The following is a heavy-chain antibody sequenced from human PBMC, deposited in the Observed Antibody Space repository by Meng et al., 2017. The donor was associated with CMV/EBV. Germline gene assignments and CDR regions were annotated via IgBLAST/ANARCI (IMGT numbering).Heavy chain of an antibody. Sequence: KGSDSYTNCWISWVRQMPGKGLEWMGRIDPSDSYTNYSPSFQGHVTISADKSIRTAYLQWSSLKASDTAMYYCARHCSGGSCYLSPWGQGTLVTVSS. V-gene: IGHV5-10-1*01. CDR3: ARHCSGGSCYLSP. CDR2: IDPSDSYT. J-gene: IGHJ5*02. D-gene: IGHD2-15*01. CDR1: DSYTNCW.